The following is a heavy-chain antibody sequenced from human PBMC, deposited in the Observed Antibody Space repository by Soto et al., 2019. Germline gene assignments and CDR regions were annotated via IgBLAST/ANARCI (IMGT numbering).Heavy chain of an antibody. Sequence: EVQLVESGGGLVQPGGSLRLSCAASGFTFSSYWMSWVRQAPGNGLQWVANIKQDGSEKYYVASVKGRFTISRDNAKNSLYLQMNGLTADDTAVYYCASERGITGTGNYFDYWGQGTLVTVSS. J-gene: IGHJ4*02. V-gene: IGHV3-7*01. CDR3: ASERGITGTGNYFDY. D-gene: IGHD1-20*01. CDR1: GFTFSSYW. CDR2: IKQDGSEK.